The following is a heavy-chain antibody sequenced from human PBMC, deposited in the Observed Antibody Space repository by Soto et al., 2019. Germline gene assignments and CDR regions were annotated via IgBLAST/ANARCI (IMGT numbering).Heavy chain of an antibody. D-gene: IGHD3-22*01. CDR2: IYYSGST. J-gene: IGHJ5*02. V-gene: IGHV4-59*01. Sequence: TLSLTCTVSGGSISSYYWSWIRQPPGKGLEWIGYIYYSGSTNYNPSLKSRVTISVDTSKNQFSLKLSSVTAADTAVYYCARDQNSSGYYYPWGQGTLVTVSS. CDR1: GGSISSYY. CDR3: ARDQNSSGYYYP.